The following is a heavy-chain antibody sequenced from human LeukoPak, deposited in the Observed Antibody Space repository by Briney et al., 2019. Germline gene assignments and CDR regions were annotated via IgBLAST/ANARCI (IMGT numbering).Heavy chain of an antibody. J-gene: IGHJ3*02. D-gene: IGHD2-15*01. CDR3: GRGRAAPNDAFDI. CDR2: INPSGGNT. CDR1: GYTLTSYY. V-gene: IGHV1-46*03. Sequence: SVKVARKAYGYTLTSYYMDWERHAHEHVLEWMGIINPSGGNTSYEQKFQGRVTTTRDTSTSTVYMELSSLRSEDTAVYYCGRGRAAPNDAFDIWGQGTMVTVSS.